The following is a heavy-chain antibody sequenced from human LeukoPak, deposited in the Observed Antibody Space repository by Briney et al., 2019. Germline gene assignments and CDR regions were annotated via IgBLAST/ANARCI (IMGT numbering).Heavy chain of an antibody. CDR2: ISSSSTTM. CDR1: GFTFGDFG. CDR3: ARGYLTGYSLHFDY. Sequence: GGSLRLSCAASGFTFGDFGMNWVRQAPGKGLEWVSYISSSSTTMYYADSVKGRFTISRDNAKNSLYLQMNSLRDEDTAVYYCARGYLTGYSLHFDYWGQGTLVTVSS. D-gene: IGHD3-9*01. V-gene: IGHV3-48*02. J-gene: IGHJ4*02.